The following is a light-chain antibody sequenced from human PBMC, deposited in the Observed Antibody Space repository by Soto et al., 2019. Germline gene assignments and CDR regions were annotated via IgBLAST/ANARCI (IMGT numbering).Light chain of an antibody. J-gene: IGKJ1*01. CDR1: ESLLHSNGNTY. V-gene: IGKV2-24*01. CDR2: HVS. CDR3: VQATHFPWT. Sequence: EIVLTQAPLSSPVTLGQPASITCTSSESLLHSNGNTYLSWLHQRPGQPPRLLIYHVSSRFSGIPDRFSGSGGWRRFTLRISRVEAEDVGVYYCVQATHFPWTFGQGTRVE.